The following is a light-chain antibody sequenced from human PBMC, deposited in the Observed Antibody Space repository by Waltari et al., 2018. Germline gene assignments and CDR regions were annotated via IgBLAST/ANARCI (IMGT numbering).Light chain of an antibody. CDR1: SVDVGSFNL. CDR2: DVT. CDR3: CSYAGSSRGV. Sequence: QSALPHPPPASGPPGRSTTIPSTGTSVDVGSFNLFSWYQQYPGKVPKLLIYDVTKRPSGVSNRFSGFKSGNTASLTISGLQAEDEADYYCCSYAGSSRGVFGTGTKVTV. J-gene: IGLJ1*01. V-gene: IGLV2-23*02.